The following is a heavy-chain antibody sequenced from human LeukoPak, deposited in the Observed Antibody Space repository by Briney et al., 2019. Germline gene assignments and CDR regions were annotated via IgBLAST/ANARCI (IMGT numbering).Heavy chain of an antibody. CDR1: GGSISSYY. D-gene: IGHD2-15*01. Sequence: ASETLSLTCTVSGGSISSYYWSWIRRPPGKGLEWIGYIYYSGSTNYNPSLKSRVTISVDTSKNQFSLKLSSVTAADTAVYYCARSGGFNNWFDPWGQGTLVTVSS. CDR2: IYYSGST. CDR3: ARSGGFNNWFDP. J-gene: IGHJ5*02. V-gene: IGHV4-59*01.